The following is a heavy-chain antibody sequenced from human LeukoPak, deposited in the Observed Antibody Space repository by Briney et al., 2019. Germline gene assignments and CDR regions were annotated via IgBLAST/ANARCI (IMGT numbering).Heavy chain of an antibody. D-gene: IGHD3-22*01. CDR3: ASAYYDSSGYLFDY. Sequence: SETLSLTCAVYGGSFSGYYWSWIRQPPGKGLEWIGEINHSGSTNYNPSLKSRVTISVGTSKNQFSLKLSSVTAADTAVYYCASAYYDSSGYLFDYWGQGTLVTVSS. CDR2: INHSGST. J-gene: IGHJ4*02. CDR1: GGSFSGYY. V-gene: IGHV4-34*01.